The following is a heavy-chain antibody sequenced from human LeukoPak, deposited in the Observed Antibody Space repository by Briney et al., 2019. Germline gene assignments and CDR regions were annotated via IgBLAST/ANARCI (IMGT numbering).Heavy chain of an antibody. J-gene: IGHJ4*02. D-gene: IGHD3-10*01. CDR1: GYTFTGHY. CDR2: INPNSGGT. Sequence: ASVKVSCKASGYTFTGHYMHWVRQAPGQGLEWMGWINPNSGGTNYAQKFQGRVTMTRDTSISTAYMELSRLRSDDTAVYYCARGPMVRGVIIIRSYFDYWGKRTLVTVSS. CDR3: ARGPMVRGVIIIRSYFDY. V-gene: IGHV1-2*02.